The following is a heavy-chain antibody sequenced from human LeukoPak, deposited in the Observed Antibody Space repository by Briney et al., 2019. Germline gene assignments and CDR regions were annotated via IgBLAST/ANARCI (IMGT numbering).Heavy chain of an antibody. J-gene: IGHJ6*03. Sequence: ASVKVSCKASGVTFSSYAISWVRQAPGQGLEWMGGIIPIFGTANYAQKFQGRVTITADESTSTAYMELSSLRSEDTAVYYCARTTVTAYYYYYYYMDVWGKGTTVTVSS. CDR3: ARTTVTAYYYYYYYMDV. CDR2: IIPIFGTA. V-gene: IGHV1-69*01. D-gene: IGHD4-17*01. CDR1: GVTFSSYA.